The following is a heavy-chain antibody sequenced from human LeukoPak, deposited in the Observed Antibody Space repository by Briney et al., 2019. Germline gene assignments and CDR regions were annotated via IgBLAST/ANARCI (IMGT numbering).Heavy chain of an antibody. V-gene: IGHV4-59*08. CDR1: GVSISSYS. D-gene: IGHD3-22*01. CDR3: ARGPYSYDSSGAFDI. CDR2: IYYTGST. Sequence: SETLSLTCTVSGVSISSYSWSWIRQPPGKGLDFIGTIYYTGSTNYNPSLKSRVTISVDTSKNQFSLKLSSVTAADTAVYFCARGPYSYDSSGAFDIWGQGTMVTVSS. J-gene: IGHJ3*02.